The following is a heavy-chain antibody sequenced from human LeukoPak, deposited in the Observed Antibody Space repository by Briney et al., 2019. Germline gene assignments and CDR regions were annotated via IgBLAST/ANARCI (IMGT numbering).Heavy chain of an antibody. CDR2: FDPEDGET. Sequence: ASVKVSCKVSGYTLTELSMHWVRQAPGKGLEWMGGFDPEDGETIYAQKFQGRVTMTEDTSTDTAYMELSSLRSEDTAVYYCARAAPDWGLFDYWGQGTLVTVSS. CDR3: ARAAPDWGLFDY. D-gene: IGHD3-9*01. CDR1: GYTLTELS. J-gene: IGHJ4*02. V-gene: IGHV1-24*01.